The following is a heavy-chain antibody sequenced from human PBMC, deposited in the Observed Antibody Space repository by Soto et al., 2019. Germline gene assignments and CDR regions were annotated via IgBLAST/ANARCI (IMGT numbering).Heavy chain of an antibody. CDR1: AFTSTTSA. V-gene: IGHV1-58*01. CDR2: IAVGSGYT. Sequence: ASVKVSCKASAFTSTTSAFQWVRQARGQRLEWIGWIAVGSGYTNYAQRFQDRVTLTRDMSTATTYMELSRLTSEDTAIYYCAADATAWQQMVPSDYWGQGTLVTVSS. J-gene: IGHJ4*02. D-gene: IGHD2-8*01. CDR3: AADATAWQQMVPSDY.